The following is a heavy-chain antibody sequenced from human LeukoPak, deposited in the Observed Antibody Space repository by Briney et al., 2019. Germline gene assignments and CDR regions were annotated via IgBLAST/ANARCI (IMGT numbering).Heavy chain of an antibody. J-gene: IGHJ3*02. V-gene: IGHV1-46*01. CDR2: INPSGGST. CDR3: LVLGYCSGGSCPPNAFDI. CDR1: GYTFTSYY. D-gene: IGHD2-15*01. Sequence: ASVKVSCKASGYTFTSYYMHWVRQAPGQGLEWMGIINPSGGSTSYAQKFQGRVTVTRDTSTSTVYMELSSLRSEDTAVYYCLVLGYCSGGSCPPNAFDIWGQGTMVTVSS.